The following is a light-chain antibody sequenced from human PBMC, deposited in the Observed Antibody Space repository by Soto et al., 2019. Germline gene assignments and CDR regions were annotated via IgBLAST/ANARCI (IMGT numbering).Light chain of an antibody. V-gene: IGKV1-5*01. Sequence: DIQMTQSPSTLSASVGDRVTITCRAGRSVGNGLAWNQQKPGKAPKVLIFDGSTLRSGVPSRFSGSGSGTEFSLTISSLQPDDFATYYCQQCSTDPVTFGQGTKVEVK. CDR3: QQCSTDPVT. CDR2: DGS. CDR1: RSVGNG. J-gene: IGKJ1*01.